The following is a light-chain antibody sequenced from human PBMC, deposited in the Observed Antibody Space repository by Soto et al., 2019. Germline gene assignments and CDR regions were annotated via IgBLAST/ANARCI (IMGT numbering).Light chain of an antibody. CDR3: QQHYSAPLT. CDR2: WAS. V-gene: IGKV4-1*01. Sequence: DIVLTQSPDSLAVSLGERATINCKSSESVLSSSDNQNYLAWYQQKPGQPPKLLIYWASTRESGVPDRFSGSGSGTDFSLTISSRQAEDVAISYCQQHYSAPLTFGGGTKVEIK. CDR1: ESVLSSSDNQNY. J-gene: IGKJ4*01.